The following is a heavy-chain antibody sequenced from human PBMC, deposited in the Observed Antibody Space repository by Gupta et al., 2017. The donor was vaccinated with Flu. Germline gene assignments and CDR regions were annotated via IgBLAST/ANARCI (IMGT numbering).Heavy chain of an antibody. Sequence: EVQLVESGGGSVQPGGSLRLSCAASGFSFSTYWMHWVRQAPGKGLVWVSRINSDGSSTSFADSVKGRFTISRDNAKNTLYLQMNSLRAEDTAVYYCVRDLDYDRSGYWDYYFDYWGQGTLVTVSS. D-gene: IGHD3-22*01. V-gene: IGHV3-74*01. CDR1: GFSFSTYW. CDR2: INSDGSST. CDR3: VRDLDYDRSGYWDYYFDY. J-gene: IGHJ4*02.